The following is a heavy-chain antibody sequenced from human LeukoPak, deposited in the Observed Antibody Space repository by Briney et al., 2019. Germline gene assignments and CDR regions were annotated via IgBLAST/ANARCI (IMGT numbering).Heavy chain of an antibody. D-gene: IGHD2/OR15-2a*01. V-gene: IGHV3-23*01. J-gene: IGHJ5*02. CDR3: AMDLLS. CDR1: GFTFSSYA. Sequence: GGSLRLFCGASGFTFSSYAMRWVRGAPGRGLEWVSAISGSGGSTYYADSVKGRFTISRDNSKHTLYLQMNSLRAEDTAVYYCAMDLLSWGQGTLVTVSS. CDR2: ISGSGGST.